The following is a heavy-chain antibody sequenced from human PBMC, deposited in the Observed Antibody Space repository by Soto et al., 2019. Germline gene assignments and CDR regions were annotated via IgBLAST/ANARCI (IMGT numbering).Heavy chain of an antibody. CDR1: GASISSYY. V-gene: IGHV4-59*01. Sequence: SETLSLTCTVSGASISSYYWSWIRQSPGKGLEWIGYIFHSGSTHYNPSLKSPVNISIDTSKNQFSLNLKSLTAADTAVYYCAGARLVPGAPWFDPWGQGTLVTVSS. J-gene: IGHJ5*02. CDR2: IFHSGST. CDR3: AGARLVPGAPWFDP. D-gene: IGHD3-10*01.